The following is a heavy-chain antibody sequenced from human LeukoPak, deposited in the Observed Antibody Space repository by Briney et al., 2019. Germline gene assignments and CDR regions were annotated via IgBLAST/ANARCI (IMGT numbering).Heavy chain of an antibody. D-gene: IGHD6-13*01. CDR2: ISGSGGTT. J-gene: IGHJ4*02. CDR3: AKYSRPPSIDY. V-gene: IGHV3-23*01. CDR1: GFTFNTYA. Sequence: PGGSLRLSCAASGFTFNTYAMGWVRQAPGKGLEWVSAISGSGGTTYCADSVKGRFTISRDNSKNTLYLQMNSLRAEDTAVYYCAKYSRPPSIDYWGQGTLVTVSS.